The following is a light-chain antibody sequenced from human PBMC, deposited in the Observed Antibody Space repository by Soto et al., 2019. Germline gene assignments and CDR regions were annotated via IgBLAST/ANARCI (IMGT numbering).Light chain of an antibody. CDR3: QQNCSSSLT. Sequence: EIVLTQSPGTLSLSPGERATLSCRASQSVSSSYLAWYQQKPGQAPRLLIYGASSRAPVIPARCSGSVSWTNFTLTISRLEPEDFAVYYCQQNCSSSLTFGGGTKVEIK. V-gene: IGKV3-20*01. J-gene: IGKJ4*01. CDR1: QSVSSSY. CDR2: GAS.